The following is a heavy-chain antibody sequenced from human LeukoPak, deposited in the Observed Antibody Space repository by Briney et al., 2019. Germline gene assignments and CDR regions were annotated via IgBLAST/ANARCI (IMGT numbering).Heavy chain of an antibody. CDR1: GFTFSNYG. CDR3: SRDGYNSIDY. V-gene: IGHV3-30*02. J-gene: IGHJ4*02. CDR2: IWYDGSKK. D-gene: IGHD1-1*01. Sequence: GGSLRLSCAASGFTFSNYGMHWVRQAPGKGLEGVAFIWYDGSKKYYADSVKGRFTISRDNSKNTLCLQMNSLTAEDTAVYYCSRDGYNSIDYWGQGTLVTVSS.